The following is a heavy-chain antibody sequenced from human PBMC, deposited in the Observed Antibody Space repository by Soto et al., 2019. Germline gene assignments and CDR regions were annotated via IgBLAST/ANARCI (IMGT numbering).Heavy chain of an antibody. CDR1: GFPFDDYA. CDR2: ISWDGDIT. J-gene: IGHJ4*02. Sequence: VGSLRLSCAASGFPFDDYAMHWVRQAPGKGLEWVSFISWDGDITYYADSVKGRFTISRDNSQNSLYLQMNSLRGEDTAFYYCAKGGGYTYGLFDYWGQGTQVTVS. CDR3: AKGGGYTYGLFDY. D-gene: IGHD5-18*01. V-gene: IGHV3-43D*04.